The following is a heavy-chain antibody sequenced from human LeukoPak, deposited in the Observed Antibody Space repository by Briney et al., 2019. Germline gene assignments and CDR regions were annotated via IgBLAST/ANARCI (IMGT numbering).Heavy chain of an antibody. D-gene: IGHD2-21*01. J-gene: IGHJ6*02. CDR2: IYYSGST. Sequence: SQTLSLTCTVSGDSISSGGYYWSWIRQHPGKGLEWIGYIYYSGSTYYNPSLKSRVTISVDTSKNQFSLKLSSVTAADTAVYYCAREPSEESGDRYYYYYGMDIWGQGTTVTVSS. CDR3: AREPSEESGDRYYYYYGMDI. V-gene: IGHV4-31*03. CDR1: GDSISSGGYY.